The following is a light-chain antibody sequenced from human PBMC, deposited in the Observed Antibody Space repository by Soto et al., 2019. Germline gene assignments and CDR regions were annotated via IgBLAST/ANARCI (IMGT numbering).Light chain of an antibody. V-gene: IGKV1-39*01. Sequence: DIQMTQSPSSLSASVGDRVTITCRASQSISNYLIWYQQKPGKAPRLLIYGASSLQSVVPTRFSGSGSGTEFTLTIISLQPEDFATNFCLQIYTAPKTFGQGTKVESK. CDR3: LQIYTAPKT. J-gene: IGKJ1*01. CDR1: QSISNY. CDR2: GAS.